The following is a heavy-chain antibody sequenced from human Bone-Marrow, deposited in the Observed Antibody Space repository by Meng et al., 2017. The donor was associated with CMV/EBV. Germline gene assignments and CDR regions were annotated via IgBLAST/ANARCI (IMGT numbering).Heavy chain of an antibody. CDR2: ISGRGDST. D-gene: IGHD3-22*01. J-gene: IGHJ3*02. CDR1: GFTFSRYA. CDR3: AKDYVIVGNDAFDI. V-gene: IGHV3-23*01. Sequence: GESLKISCAASGFTFSRYAMSWVRQAPGKGLEWVSGISGRGDSTSDADSVKGRFTISRDNSKDTLYLQMNSLRAEDTALYYCAKDYVIVGNDAFDIWGQGTMVTVSS.